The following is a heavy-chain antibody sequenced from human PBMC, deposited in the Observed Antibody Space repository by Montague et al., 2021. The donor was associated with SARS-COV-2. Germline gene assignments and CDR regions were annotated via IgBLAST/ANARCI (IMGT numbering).Heavy chain of an antibody. D-gene: IGHD5-18*01. V-gene: IGHV4-30-4*08. CDR1: GGSISSGAYY. J-gene: IGHJ4*02. CDR2: IYYSGST. Sequence: TLSLTCTVSGGSISSGAYYWSWIRQPPGKGLEWIGYIYYSGSTYYNPSLKSRVTISVDTSKNQFSLKLSSVTAADTAVYYCARGGGYGRGYGGYYFDYWGQGTLVTVSS. CDR3: ARGGGYGRGYGGYYFDY.